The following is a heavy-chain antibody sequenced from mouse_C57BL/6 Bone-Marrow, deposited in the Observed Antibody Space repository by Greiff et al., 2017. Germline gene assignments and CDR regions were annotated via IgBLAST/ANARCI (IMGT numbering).Heavy chain of an antibody. V-gene: IGHV1-26*01. D-gene: IGHD2-4*01. J-gene: IGHJ2*01. Sequence: VQLQQSGPELVKPGASVKISCKASGYTFTDYYMNWVKQSHGKSLEWIGDINPNNGGTSYNQKFKGKATLTVDKSSSTAYMELRSLTSEDSAVYYCARLWDYNCFDYWGQGTTLTVSS. CDR2: INPNNGGT. CDR1: GYTFTDYY. CDR3: ARLWDYNCFDY.